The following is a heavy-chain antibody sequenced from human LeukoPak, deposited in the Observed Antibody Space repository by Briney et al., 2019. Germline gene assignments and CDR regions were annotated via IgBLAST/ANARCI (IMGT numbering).Heavy chain of an antibody. Sequence: ASVKVSCKASGGTFSSYAISWVRQAPGQGLEWMGWINAGNGNTKYSQKIQGRVTITRDTSASTAYMELSSLRSEDTAVYYCASPTAAAGTNYYYYGMDVWGPGTTVTVSS. V-gene: IGHV1-3*01. CDR2: INAGNGNT. D-gene: IGHD6-13*01. J-gene: IGHJ6*02. CDR1: GGTFSSYA. CDR3: ASPTAAAGTNYYYYGMDV.